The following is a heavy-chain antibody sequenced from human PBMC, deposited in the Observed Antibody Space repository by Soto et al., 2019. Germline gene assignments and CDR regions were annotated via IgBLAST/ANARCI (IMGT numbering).Heavy chain of an antibody. D-gene: IGHD6-13*01. Sequence: QVQLVQSGAEVEKPGASVKVSCKASGYTFTSYAISWVRQAPGQGLEWMGRISTYNGNTNYAQKLQGRVTLTTDTSTSTAYMELRSLRSDDTAVYYWARDAGTDWFDPWGQGTLVTVSS. CDR1: GYTFTSYA. CDR2: ISTYNGNT. J-gene: IGHJ5*02. V-gene: IGHV1-18*01. CDR3: ARDAGTDWFDP.